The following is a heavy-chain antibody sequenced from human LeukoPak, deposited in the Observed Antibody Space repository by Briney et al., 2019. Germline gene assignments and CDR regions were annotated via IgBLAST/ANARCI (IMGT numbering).Heavy chain of an antibody. CDR3: AKGYCSSISCYFDY. CDR2: ISYDGSNK. Sequence: GGSLRLSCAASGFXFSNYGMHWVRQAPGKGLEWVAVISYDGSNKYYADSVKGRFTISRDNSKNTLYLQMNSLRAEDTAVYYCAKGYCSSISCYFDYWGQGTLVTVSS. V-gene: IGHV3-30*18. CDR1: GFXFSNYG. J-gene: IGHJ4*02. D-gene: IGHD2-2*01.